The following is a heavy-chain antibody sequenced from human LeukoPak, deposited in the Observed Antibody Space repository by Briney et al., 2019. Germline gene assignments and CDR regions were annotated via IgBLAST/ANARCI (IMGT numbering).Heavy chain of an antibody. D-gene: IGHD4-17*01. CDR1: GFTFRSHW. V-gene: IGHV3-7*04. CDR3: ARGPGYGDHVLWRYYYYGMDV. Sequence: PGGSLRLSCAASGFTFRSHWMSWVRQAPGKGLEWVANIKQDGSEKYYVDSVKGRFTISRDNAKNSLYLQMNSLRAEDTAVYYCARGPGYGDHVLWRYYYYGMDVWGQGTTVTVSS. J-gene: IGHJ6*02. CDR2: IKQDGSEK.